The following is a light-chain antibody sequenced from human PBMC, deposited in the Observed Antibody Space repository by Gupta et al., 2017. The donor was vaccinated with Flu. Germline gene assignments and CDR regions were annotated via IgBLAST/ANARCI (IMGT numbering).Light chain of an antibody. CDR1: HSVTSSY. CDR3: HQYGSSPDT. CDR2: GAS. Sequence: ERGHRSCRASHSVTSSYLAWYQQKLCQAPRLLIYGASSRATGIPDSFSGSGSGTDFTLTISRLEPEDFAVYFCHQYGSSPDTFGQGTKLEIK. V-gene: IGKV3-20*01. J-gene: IGKJ2*01.